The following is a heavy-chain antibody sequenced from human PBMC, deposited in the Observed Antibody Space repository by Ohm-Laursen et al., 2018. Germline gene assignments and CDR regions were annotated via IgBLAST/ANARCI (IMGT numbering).Heavy chain of an antibody. V-gene: IGHV1-46*01. CDR1: GYTLTSYY. Sequence: SVKVSCKVSGYTLTSYYMHWVRQAPGQGLEWMGIINSSSGSTRYAQKFQGRVTITADKSTSTAYMELSSLRSDDTAVYYCARDGSSGPPSYYYYYGMDVWGQGTTVTVSS. CDR3: ARDGSSGPPSYYYYYGMDV. D-gene: IGHD3-22*01. J-gene: IGHJ6*02. CDR2: INSSSGST.